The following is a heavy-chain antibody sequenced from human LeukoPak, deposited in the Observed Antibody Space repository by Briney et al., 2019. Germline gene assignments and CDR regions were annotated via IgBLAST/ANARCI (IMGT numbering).Heavy chain of an antibody. V-gene: IGHV3-33*01. CDR3: ARSMKYYDFWSGYDFDY. D-gene: IGHD3-3*01. Sequence: GRSLRLSCAASGFTFSSYGMHWVRQAPGKGLEWVAVIWYDGSNKYYADSVKGRFTISGDNAKNSLYLQMNSLRAEDTAVYYCARSMKYYDFWSGYDFDYWGQGTLVTVSS. CDR2: IWYDGSNK. CDR1: GFTFSSYG. J-gene: IGHJ4*02.